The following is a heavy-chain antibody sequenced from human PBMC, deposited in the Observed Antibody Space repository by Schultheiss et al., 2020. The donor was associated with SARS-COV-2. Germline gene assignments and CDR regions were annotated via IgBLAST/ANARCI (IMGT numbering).Heavy chain of an antibody. CDR1: GGSISSGSYY. CDR3: ARRTLISNSWYYFDN. Sequence: SETLSLTCAVYGGSISSGSYYWDWIRQTPGKGLEWVESIYYSGSTYYNPSLKSRVTISVDTSKNQFSLKLSSVTAADTAVYYCARRTLISNSWYYFDNWGQGTLVTVSS. D-gene: IGHD6-13*01. CDR2: IYYSGST. J-gene: IGHJ4*02. V-gene: IGHV4-39*01.